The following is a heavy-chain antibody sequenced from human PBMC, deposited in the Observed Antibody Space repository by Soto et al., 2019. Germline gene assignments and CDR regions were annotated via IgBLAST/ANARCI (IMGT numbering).Heavy chain of an antibody. CDR2: IYSSGRT. CDR3: ARDRSNSPDYFDY. CDR1: GGSISSDDFY. V-gene: IGHV4-30-4*01. Sequence: VQLQESGPGLVKPSQTLSLTCTVSGGSISSDDFYWSWLRQPPGQGLEWIGYIYSSGRTSSTPSLKSRVTLSIDTSKNQFSLKLRFVSAADTAVYYCARDRSNSPDYFDYWGQGTLVTVSS. J-gene: IGHJ4*02. D-gene: IGHD6-6*01.